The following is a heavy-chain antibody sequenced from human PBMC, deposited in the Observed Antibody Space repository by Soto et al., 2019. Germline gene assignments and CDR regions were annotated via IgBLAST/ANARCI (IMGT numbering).Heavy chain of an antibody. J-gene: IGHJ5*02. CDR1: GGSISSSGYC. CDR3: ARVSRGVTIFGYNLFDP. V-gene: IGHV4-39*01. D-gene: IGHD3-3*01. Sequence: SETLSLPCTVSGGSISSSGYCWSWIRQPPGKRLEWIGSIYYSGSTYYNPSLKSRVTISVDTSKNQFSLKLSSVTAADTAVYYCARVSRGVTIFGYNLFDPWGQGTLVTGFS. CDR2: IYYSGST.